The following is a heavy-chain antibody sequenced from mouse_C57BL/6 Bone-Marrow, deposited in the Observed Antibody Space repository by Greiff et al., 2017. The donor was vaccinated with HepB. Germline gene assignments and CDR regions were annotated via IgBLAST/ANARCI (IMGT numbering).Heavy chain of an antibody. V-gene: IGHV1-72*01. J-gene: IGHJ2*01. CDR1: GYTFTSYW. CDR2: IDPNSGGT. Sequence: QVQLQQPGAELVKPGASVKLSCKASGYTFTSYWMHWVKQRPGRGLEWIGRIDPNSGGTKYNKKFKSKATLTVDKPSSTAYMQLSSLTSEDAAVYYCAKDYDYDVYYVGCWGKGTTLTVS. D-gene: IGHD2-4*01. CDR3: AKDYDYDVYYVGC.